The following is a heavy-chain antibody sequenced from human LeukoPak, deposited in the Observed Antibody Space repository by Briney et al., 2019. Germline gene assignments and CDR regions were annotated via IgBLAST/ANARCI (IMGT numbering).Heavy chain of an antibody. CDR3: ASRSVVVTAIPDY. CDR1: GGSISSYY. J-gene: IGHJ4*02. CDR2: ISSSGSTI. D-gene: IGHD2-21*02. V-gene: IGHV3-11*04. Sequence: LSLTCTVSGGSISSYYWSWIRQAPGKGLEWVSYISSSGSTIYYADSVKGRFTISRDNAKNSLYLQMNSLRAEDTAVYYCASRSVVVTAIPDYWGQGTLVTVSS.